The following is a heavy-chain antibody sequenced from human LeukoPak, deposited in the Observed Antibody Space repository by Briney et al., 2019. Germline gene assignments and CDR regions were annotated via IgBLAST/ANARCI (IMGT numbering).Heavy chain of an antibody. V-gene: IGHV1-46*01. CDR3: ARGKVVTMVRGVIITYFDY. D-gene: IGHD3-10*01. CDR1: GSSVSRYF. CDR2: IIPSDGST. J-gene: IGHJ4*02. Sequence: GASVKVSCKASGSSVSRYFIHWVRQSPGQGLGGMGIIIPSDGSTSYAQKFQGRVTMTRDTSTSTVYMELSSLRSEDTAVYYCARGKVVTMVRGVIITYFDYWGQGTLVTVSS.